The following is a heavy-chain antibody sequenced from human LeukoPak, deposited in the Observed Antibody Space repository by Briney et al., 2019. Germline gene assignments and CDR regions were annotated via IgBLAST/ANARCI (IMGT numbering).Heavy chain of an antibody. CDR1: GFTFSSYA. J-gene: IGHJ5*02. D-gene: IGHD4-17*01. CDR2: ISGSGGST. CDR3: AYEGYGDYAGSVDP. Sequence: GGSLRLSCAASGFTFSSYAMSWVRQAPGKGLEWVSAISGSGGSTYYADSVKGRFTISRDNSKSTLYLQMNSLRAEDTAVYYCAYEGYGDYAGSVDPWGQGTLVTVSS. V-gene: IGHV3-23*01.